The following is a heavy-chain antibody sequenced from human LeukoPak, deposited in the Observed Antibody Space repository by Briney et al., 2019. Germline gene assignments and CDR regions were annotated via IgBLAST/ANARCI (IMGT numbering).Heavy chain of an antibody. CDR3: ARGALGFDY. J-gene: IGHJ4*02. CDR1: GFTFSNYD. Sequence: RAGGSLRLSCAASGFTFSNYDIQWVRQATGKGLEWVSSISTAGDTYYAGSVKGRFTLSRENAKKSSYLQMNNLGAGDTAVYYCARGALGFDYWGQGSLVTVSS. CDR2: ISTAGDT. V-gene: IGHV3-13*04.